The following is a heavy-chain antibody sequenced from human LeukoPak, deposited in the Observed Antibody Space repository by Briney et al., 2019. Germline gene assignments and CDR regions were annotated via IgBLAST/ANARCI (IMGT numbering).Heavy chain of an antibody. J-gene: IGHJ4*02. V-gene: IGHV3-49*04. CDR1: GFTFGDSA. D-gene: IGHD2-8*01. CDR3: TREVGTRSPY. CDR2: IRSAQYGGTT. Sequence: GGSLRLSCTTSGFTFGDSAMSWVRQAPGKGLEWLGFIRSAQYGGTTEYVASVRGRFTISRDDSKSIAYLQMNSLKGEDTAVYYCTREVGTRSPYWGQGTLVTVSS.